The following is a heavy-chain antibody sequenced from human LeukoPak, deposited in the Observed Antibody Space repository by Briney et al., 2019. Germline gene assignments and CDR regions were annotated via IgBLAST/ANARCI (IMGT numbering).Heavy chain of an antibody. CDR2: FNPNSGGT. Sequence: ASVKVSCKASGHSFTGYCMQRVRQAPGQGLEWMGWFNPNSGGTNYAQKFQGRVTMTRDTSISTAYMELSRLRSDDTAVYYCAGSYYDFLFPLGFAFDIWGQGTMVTVSS. J-gene: IGHJ3*02. CDR1: GHSFTGYC. D-gene: IGHD3-3*01. CDR3: AGSYYDFLFPLGFAFDI. V-gene: IGHV1-2*02.